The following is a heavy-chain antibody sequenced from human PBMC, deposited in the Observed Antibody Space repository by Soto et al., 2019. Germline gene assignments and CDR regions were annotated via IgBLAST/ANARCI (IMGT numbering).Heavy chain of an antibody. CDR3: ARAMGLAVGLPFAY. J-gene: IGHJ4*02. CDR1: GGTFTSYA. V-gene: IGHV1-69*06. Sequence: QVQLVQSGAEVKKPGSSVKVSCKASGGTFTSYAITWVRQAPGQGLEWMGGIIPIFATANYAQKFQGRVTITADKATSTAYMALSSLRSDATAVDYCARAMGLAVGLPFAYWGQGTLVIVS. CDR2: IIPIFATA. D-gene: IGHD6-19*01.